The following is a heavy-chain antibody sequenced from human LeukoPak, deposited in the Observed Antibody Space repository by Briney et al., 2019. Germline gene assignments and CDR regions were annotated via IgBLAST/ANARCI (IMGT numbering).Heavy chain of an antibody. Sequence: SETLSLTCTVSGGSISSYYWSWIRQPPGKGLEWIGYIYYSGSTNYNPSLKSRVTMSVDTSKNQFSLKLSSVTAADTAVYYCAREVITGTLGYWGQGTLVTVSS. V-gene: IGHV4-59*12. CDR2: IYYSGST. J-gene: IGHJ4*02. D-gene: IGHD1-20*01. CDR1: GGSISSYY. CDR3: AREVITGTLGY.